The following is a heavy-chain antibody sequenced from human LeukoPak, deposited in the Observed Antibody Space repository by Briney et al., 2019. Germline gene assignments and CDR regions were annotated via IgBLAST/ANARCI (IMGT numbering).Heavy chain of an antibody. D-gene: IGHD2/OR15-2a*01. V-gene: IGHV3-21*01. CDR1: GFIFSSNS. CDR3: AREVIEDWFDP. CDR2: ISGSSSSI. J-gene: IGHJ5*02. Sequence: PGESLRLSCAASGFIFSSNSMNWVRQAPGKGLEWISSISGSSSSIYYADSVKGRFTISRDNAKNSLYLQMNSLRPEDTAVYYCAREVIEDWFDPWGQGTLVTVSS.